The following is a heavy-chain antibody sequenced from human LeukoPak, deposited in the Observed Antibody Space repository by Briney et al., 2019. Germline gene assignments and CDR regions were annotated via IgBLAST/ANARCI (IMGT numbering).Heavy chain of an antibody. J-gene: IGHJ4*02. CDR1: GFTFSNYT. D-gene: IGHD6-13*01. Sequence: QAGGSLRLSCSASGFTFSNYTMHWVRQAPGKGLEWVAVVSSDGSIKYNADSVKGRFTISRDTSKNTVYLQMNSLGAEDTAFYYCARGYSSSWLGYFDYWGQGTLVTVSS. CDR2: VSSDGSIK. V-gene: IGHV3-30*04. CDR3: ARGYSSSWLGYFDY.